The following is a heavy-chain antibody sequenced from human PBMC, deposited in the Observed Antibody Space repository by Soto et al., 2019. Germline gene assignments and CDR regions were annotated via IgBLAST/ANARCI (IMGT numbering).Heavy chain of an antibody. V-gene: IGHV4-39*01. Sequence: SETLSLTCTVSGGSISSSSYYWGWVRQPPGKGLEWIGSIYYSGSTYYNPSLKSRVTISVDTSKNQFSLKLSSVTAADTAVYYCASLIAAAGYYYYYGMDVWGQGTTVTVSS. D-gene: IGHD6-13*01. CDR2: IYYSGST. J-gene: IGHJ6*02. CDR3: ASLIAAAGYYYYYGMDV. CDR1: GGSISSSSYY.